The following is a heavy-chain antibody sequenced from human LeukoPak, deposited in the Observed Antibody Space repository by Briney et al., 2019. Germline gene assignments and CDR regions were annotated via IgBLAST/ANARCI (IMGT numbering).Heavy chain of an antibody. CDR3: ARVRATGAHDC. D-gene: IGHD7-27*01. Sequence: SGTLSLTCAVYGGSFSGYYWSWIRPPPGKGLEWIGEINHSGSTNYNPSLKRRVTISVDTSKTQFSLKLSSVTAADTAVYYCARVRATGAHDCWGQGTLVTVSS. CDR1: GGSFSGYY. J-gene: IGHJ4*02. V-gene: IGHV4-34*01. CDR2: INHSGST.